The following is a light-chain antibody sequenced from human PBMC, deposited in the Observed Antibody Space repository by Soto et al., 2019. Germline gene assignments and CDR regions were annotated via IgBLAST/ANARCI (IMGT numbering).Light chain of an antibody. CDR1: RRVGSNY. CDR2: GAS. CDR3: QQYGSSWWA. V-gene: IGKV3-20*01. J-gene: IGKJ1*01. Sequence: VLTLSPGTLSLSPGERATLSCRAGRRVGSNYLAWYQHKPGQAPRLLIYGASSWDAGVPARFSGSGSGTDFTLTVSSLEPEDFAVYYCQQYGSSWWAFGQGTKVDI.